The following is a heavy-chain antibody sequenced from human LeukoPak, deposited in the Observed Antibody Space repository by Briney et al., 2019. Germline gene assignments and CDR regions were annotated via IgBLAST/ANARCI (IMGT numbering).Heavy chain of an antibody. Sequence: GGSLRLSCTGSGVTFGDYAVSWGRQGPGKGLEWGSFIRGKAYGGTTEHAASVKGRFTISRDDSKSIAYLQMDRLNTEDTAVYYCTTARYSSGWYILDYWGQGAVVTVSS. J-gene: IGHJ4*02. CDR3: TTARYSSGWYILDY. CDR1: GVTFGDYA. V-gene: IGHV3-49*04. D-gene: IGHD6-19*01. CDR2: IRGKAYGGTT.